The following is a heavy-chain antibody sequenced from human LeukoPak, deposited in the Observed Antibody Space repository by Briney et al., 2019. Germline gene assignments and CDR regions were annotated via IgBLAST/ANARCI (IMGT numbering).Heavy chain of an antibody. V-gene: IGHV1-8*01. CDR2: MNPTSGNT. Sequence: GASVKVSCKASGYTFTSYDINWVRQATGQGLEWMGWMNPTSGNTGYAQKFQGRVTMTRNTSISTAYMELSSLRSEETAVYYCASSSSYDYVWGSYRTDGWGQGTMVTVSS. CDR3: ASSSSYDYVWGSYRTDG. CDR1: GYTFTSYD. J-gene: IGHJ3*01. D-gene: IGHD3-16*02.